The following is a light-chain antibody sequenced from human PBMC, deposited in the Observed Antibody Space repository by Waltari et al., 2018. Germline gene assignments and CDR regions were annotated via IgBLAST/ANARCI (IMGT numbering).Light chain of an antibody. CDR2: DVS. CDR1: SNDVGGFNY. V-gene: IGLV2-11*01. Sequence: QSALTQPRSVSGSPGQSVTISCPGTSNDVGGFNYVSWYQQHPGKAPKLIIYDVSMRPSGFPDRFSGSKSGNTASLTISGLQSEDEADYFCCSYAGSSSLVFGGGSSLTVL. CDR3: CSYAGSSSLV. J-gene: IGLJ3*02.